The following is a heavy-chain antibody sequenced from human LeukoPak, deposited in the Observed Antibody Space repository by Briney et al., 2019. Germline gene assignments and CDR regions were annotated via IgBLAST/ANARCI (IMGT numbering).Heavy chain of an antibody. CDR2: MSKDGGSQ. CDR3: VKDQVFRGSGSYRDY. CDR1: GFAFSRYA. Sequence: GGSQRLFCSASGFAFSRYAMYWVRQARGEGLEYLSSMSKDGGSQYHADSVKGRITNSRDNSKNTLYLQMSSLRPEDTAVYYCVKDQVFRGSGSYRDYWGQGTMVTVSS. D-gene: IGHD3-10*01. J-gene: IGHJ4*02. V-gene: IGHV3-64D*09.